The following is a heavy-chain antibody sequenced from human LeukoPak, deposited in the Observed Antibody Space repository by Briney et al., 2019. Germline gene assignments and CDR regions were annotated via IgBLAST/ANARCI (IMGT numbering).Heavy chain of an antibody. CDR1: GGSISSSSYY. D-gene: IGHD2-21*02. J-gene: IGHJ3*02. V-gene: IGHV4-39*07. CDR2: IYYSGST. CDR3: ARATMVTAQKNAFDI. Sequence: SETLSLTCTVSGGSISSSSYYWGWIRQPPGKGLEWIGSIYYSGSTYYNPSLKSRVTISVDTSKNQFSLKLSSVTTADTAVYYCARATMVTAQKNAFDIWGQGTMVTVSS.